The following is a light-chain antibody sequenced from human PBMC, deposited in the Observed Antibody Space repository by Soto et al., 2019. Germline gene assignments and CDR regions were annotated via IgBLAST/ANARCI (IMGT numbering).Light chain of an antibody. CDR3: QQFFTTPLT. V-gene: IGKV3-15*01. CDR2: GAS. Sequence: QSPGTPSFSPGERATPPCRASQSVSSNLAWYQQKPGQAPRLLIYGASTRATGIPARFSGSGSGTDFTLTISSLQAEDVAVYYCQQFFTTPLTFGGGTKVDIK. CDR1: QSVSSN. J-gene: IGKJ4*01.